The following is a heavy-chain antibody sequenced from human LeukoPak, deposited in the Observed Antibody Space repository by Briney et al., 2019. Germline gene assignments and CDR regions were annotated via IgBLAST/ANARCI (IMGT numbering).Heavy chain of an antibody. J-gene: IGHJ4*02. V-gene: IGHV4-4*09. CDR2: IHSSGGG. D-gene: IGHD1-26*01. Sequence: PSETLSLTCTVSGASISNYYWIWIRQTPEKGLEWMGHIHSSGGGSYYTSLKSRLTLSIDTSRNQLSLKLHSVTAADTAVYFCARLGSYHDFWGQGALVTVSS. CDR1: GASISNYY. CDR3: ARLGSYHDF.